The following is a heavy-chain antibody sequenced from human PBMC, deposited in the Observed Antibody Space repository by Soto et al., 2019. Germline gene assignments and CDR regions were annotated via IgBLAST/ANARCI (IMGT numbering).Heavy chain of an antibody. CDR2: IYPGDSDT. Sequence: PGESLKISCKGSGYSFTSYWIGWVRQMPGKGLEWMGIIYPGDSDTRYSPSFQGQVTISADKSISTAYLQWSSLKASDTAMYYCARRREVDWLLGGYYFDYWGQGTLVTVSS. J-gene: IGHJ4*02. CDR1: GYSFTSYW. D-gene: IGHD3-9*01. CDR3: ARRREVDWLLGGYYFDY. V-gene: IGHV5-51*01.